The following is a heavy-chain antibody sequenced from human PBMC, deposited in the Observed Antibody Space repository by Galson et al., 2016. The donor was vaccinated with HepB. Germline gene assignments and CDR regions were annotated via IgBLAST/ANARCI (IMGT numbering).Heavy chain of an antibody. CDR2: ISTYNGNT. Sequence: SCKASGYTFTTYGISWVRQAPGQGLEWMGWISTYNGNTKYAESFQDRITLTTDTSTSTAYMELRSLISDDTAVYYCARNLVLVPAEIDYWGQGTLVTVSS. J-gene: IGHJ4*02. CDR1: GYTFTTYG. V-gene: IGHV1-18*01. CDR3: ARNLVLVPAEIDY. D-gene: IGHD2-2*01.